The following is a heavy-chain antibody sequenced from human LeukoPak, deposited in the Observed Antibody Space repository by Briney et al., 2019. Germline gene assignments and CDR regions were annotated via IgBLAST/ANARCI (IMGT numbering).Heavy chain of an antibody. V-gene: IGHV3-30*04. CDR3: ARARRYSSSSGDFDY. CDR2: ISYDGSNK. D-gene: IGHD6-6*01. J-gene: IGHJ4*02. Sequence: PGGSLRLSCAASGFTFSSYAMHWVRQAPGKGLEWVAVISYDGSNKYYADSVKGRFTISRDNSKNTLYLQMNSLRAEDTAVYYCARARRYSSSSGDFDYWGQGTLVTVSS. CDR1: GFTFSSYA.